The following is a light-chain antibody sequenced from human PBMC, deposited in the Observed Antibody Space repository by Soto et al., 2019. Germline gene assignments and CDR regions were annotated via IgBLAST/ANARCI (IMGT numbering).Light chain of an antibody. J-gene: IGLJ1*01. V-gene: IGLV1-51*01. CDR2: DNN. CDR3: GTWDSSLSAYV. CDR1: SSNIGNNY. Sequence: QSVLTQPPSVSAAPGQKVIISCSGSSSNIGNNYVSWYQRLPGTAPKLLIYDNNRRPSGIPDRFSGSKSGTSATLGITGLQTGDEADDYCGTWDSSLSAYVFGTGTKLTVL.